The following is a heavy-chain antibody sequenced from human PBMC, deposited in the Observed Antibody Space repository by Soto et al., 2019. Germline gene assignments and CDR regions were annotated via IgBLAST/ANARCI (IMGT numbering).Heavy chain of an antibody. J-gene: IGHJ6*02. Sequence: GGSLRLSCAASGFTFSSYWMSWVRQAPGKGLEWVANIKQDGSEKYYVDSVKGRFTISRDNAKNSLYLQMNSLRAEDTAVYYCARDGVGGYCSSTSCPYYYYGMDVWGQGTTVTVSS. CDR3: ARDGVGGYCSSTSCPYYYYGMDV. V-gene: IGHV3-7*03. D-gene: IGHD2-2*01. CDR2: IKQDGSEK. CDR1: GFTFSSYW.